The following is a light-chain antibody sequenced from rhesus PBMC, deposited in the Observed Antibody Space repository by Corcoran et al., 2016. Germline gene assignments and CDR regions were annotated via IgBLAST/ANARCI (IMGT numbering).Light chain of an antibody. CDR1: QSVSSW. CDR3: QQHNSSPYS. CDR2: KAS. V-gene: IGKV1-22*01. Sequence: DIQMTQSPSSLSASVGDTVTITCRASQSVSSWLAWYQQKPGKAPKLLNYKASNLQNGVPSRFSGSGSGTEVTLTISSLQSEDFATYYCQQHNSSPYSFGQGTKVEI. J-gene: IGKJ2*01.